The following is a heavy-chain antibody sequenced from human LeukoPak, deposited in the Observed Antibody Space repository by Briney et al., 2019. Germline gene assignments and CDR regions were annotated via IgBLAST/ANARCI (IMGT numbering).Heavy chain of an antibody. Sequence: ASVKVSCKASGGTFSGYAISWVRQAPGQGLEWMGGIIPIFGTANYAQKFQGRVTITADESTSTAYMELSSLRSEDTAVYYCAREVEYQLLGWFDPWGQGTLVTVSS. V-gene: IGHV1-69*13. CDR1: GGTFSGYA. D-gene: IGHD2-2*01. CDR2: IIPIFGTA. CDR3: AREVEYQLLGWFDP. J-gene: IGHJ5*02.